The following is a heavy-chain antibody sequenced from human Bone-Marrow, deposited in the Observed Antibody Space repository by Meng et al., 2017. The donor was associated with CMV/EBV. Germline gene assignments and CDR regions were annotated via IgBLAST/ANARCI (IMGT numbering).Heavy chain of an antibody. Sequence: SVKVSCKASGDTFSSYSINWVRQAPGQGLEWMGRIIPILNIANYAEKFQGRVTIIADKSTSTAYMELTSLRSEDTAVYYCARGLRYFDWLSPSDYYYGIDVWGQGTPVTVSS. CDR3: ARGLRYFDWLSPSDYYYGIDV. CDR2: IIPILNIA. V-gene: IGHV1-69*02. J-gene: IGHJ6*02. CDR1: GDTFSSYS. D-gene: IGHD3-9*01.